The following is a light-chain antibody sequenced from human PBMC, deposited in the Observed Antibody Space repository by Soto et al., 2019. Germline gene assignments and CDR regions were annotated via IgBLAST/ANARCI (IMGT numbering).Light chain of an antibody. V-gene: IGLV1-47*01. Sequence: QSVLTQPPSASGTPGRRVTIPGSETSPCIGSNYIYGNQQLPGTAPNLPIFRDRMRPSGVPDRFYGSKSGTSASLANSGLRSEDEADYYCAAWDDSLRGWVFGGGTKLTVL. J-gene: IGLJ3*02. CDR3: AAWDDSLRGWV. CDR2: RDR. CDR1: SPCIGSNY.